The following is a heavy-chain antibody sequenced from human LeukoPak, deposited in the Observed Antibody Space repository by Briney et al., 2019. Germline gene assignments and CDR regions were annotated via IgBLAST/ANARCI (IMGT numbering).Heavy chain of an antibody. CDR1: GYSISSGYY. CDR3: ARDQPYMGV. J-gene: IGHJ6*03. CDR2: IYHSGTT. Sequence: KPSETLSLTCTVSGYSISSGYYWVWIRQPPGKGLEWIGCIYHSGTTYYNPSLKSRITISVDTSKNQFSLKLSSVTAADTAMYYCARDQPYMGVWGKGTTVTVSS. V-gene: IGHV4-38-2*02.